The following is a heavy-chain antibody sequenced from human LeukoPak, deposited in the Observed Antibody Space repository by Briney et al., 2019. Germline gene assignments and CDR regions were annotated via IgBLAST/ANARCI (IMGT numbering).Heavy chain of an antibody. Sequence: ASVKVSCKASGGTFSSYAISWVRQAPGQGLEWMGWINPNSGGTNYAQKFQGRVTMTRDTSISTAYMELSRLRSDDTAVYYCARDRYREGIVGASGAYYYYYMDVWGKGTTVTISS. CDR1: GGTFSSYA. D-gene: IGHD1-26*01. J-gene: IGHJ6*03. CDR2: INPNSGGT. CDR3: ARDRYREGIVGASGAYYYYYMDV. V-gene: IGHV1-2*02.